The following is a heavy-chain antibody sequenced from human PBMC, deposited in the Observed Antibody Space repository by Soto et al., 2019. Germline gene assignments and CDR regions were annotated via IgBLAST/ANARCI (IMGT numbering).Heavy chain of an antibody. CDR3: ARQRIQLWYYYYGMDV. J-gene: IGHJ6*02. CDR1: GGSISSSSYY. Sequence: TLSLTCTVSGGSISSSSYYWGWIRHPPWKGLEWIGSIYYSGSTYYNPSLKSRVTISVDTSKNQFSLKLSSVTAADTAVYYCARQRIQLWYYYYGMDVWGQRTTVTVSS. D-gene: IGHD5-18*01. V-gene: IGHV4-39*01. CDR2: IYYSGST.